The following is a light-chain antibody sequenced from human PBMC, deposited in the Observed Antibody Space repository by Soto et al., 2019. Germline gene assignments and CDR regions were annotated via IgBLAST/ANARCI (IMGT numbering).Light chain of an antibody. V-gene: IGKV3-20*01. Sequence: EIVLTQSPGTLSLSPGERATLSCRASQSVTSNYLAWYQQKPGQAPRLLIYCASTRAAGVPDRFSGSGSGTDFTPTITRLEPEDFAVYYCQQYGRSPLLYTFGQGTRLGVK. CDR2: CAS. J-gene: IGKJ2*01. CDR3: QQYGRSPLLYT. CDR1: QSVTSNY.